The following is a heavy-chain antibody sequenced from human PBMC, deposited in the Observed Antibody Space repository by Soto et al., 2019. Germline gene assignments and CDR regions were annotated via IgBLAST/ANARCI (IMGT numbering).Heavy chain of an antibody. CDR3: AKRGDYGAYFDY. Sequence: EVQLLESGGGLVQPGGSLRLSCAASGFTFSSYAMSWVRQAPGKGLEWVSAISGSGGSTYYADSVKGRFTISRDNSKNKPYLQINSLRAEDTAVYYCAKRGDYGAYFDYCGQGTLVTVSS. D-gene: IGHD4-17*01. CDR1: GFTFSSYA. J-gene: IGHJ4*02. V-gene: IGHV3-23*01. CDR2: ISGSGGST.